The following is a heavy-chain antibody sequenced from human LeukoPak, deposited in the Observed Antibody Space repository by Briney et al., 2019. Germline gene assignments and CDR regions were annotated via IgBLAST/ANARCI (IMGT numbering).Heavy chain of an antibody. D-gene: IGHD3-3*01. CDR3: ATDRVVAQESYFDY. CDR1: GYTLTELS. CDR2: FDPEDGET. V-gene: IGHV1-24*01. J-gene: IGHJ4*02. Sequence: GASVKVSCKVSGYTLTELSMHRVRQAPGKGLEWIGGFDPEDGETIYAQKFQGRVTMTEDTSTDTAYMELSSLRSEDTAVYYCATDRVVAQESYFDYWGQGTLVTVSS.